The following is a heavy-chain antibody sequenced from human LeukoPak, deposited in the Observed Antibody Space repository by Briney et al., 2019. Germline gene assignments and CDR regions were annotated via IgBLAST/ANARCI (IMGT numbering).Heavy chain of an antibody. Sequence: GGSLRLSCVVSGFRFSDYWMHWVRNAPGKGLVWVSGIKTDGSDRRYADFVTGRFTISRDNAKSTLFLQMNSLRAEDTAVYYCIRDFLTVTTNDYWGQGTLVTVSS. J-gene: IGHJ4*02. CDR1: GFRFSDYW. CDR2: IKTDGSDR. CDR3: IRDFLTVTTNDY. D-gene: IGHD4-11*01. V-gene: IGHV3-74*01.